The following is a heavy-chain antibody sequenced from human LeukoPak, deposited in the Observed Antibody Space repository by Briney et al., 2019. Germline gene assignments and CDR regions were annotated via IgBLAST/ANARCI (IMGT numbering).Heavy chain of an antibody. Sequence: PSETLSLTCTVSGGSISSYYWSWIRQPAGKGLEWIGRIYTSGSTNYNPSLKSRVTMSVDTSKNQFSLKLSSVTAADTAVYYCARLTYDSSGYNLFDYWGQGTLVTVSS. J-gene: IGHJ4*02. CDR2: IYTSGST. CDR1: GGSISSYY. CDR3: ARLTYDSSGYNLFDY. D-gene: IGHD3-22*01. V-gene: IGHV4-4*07.